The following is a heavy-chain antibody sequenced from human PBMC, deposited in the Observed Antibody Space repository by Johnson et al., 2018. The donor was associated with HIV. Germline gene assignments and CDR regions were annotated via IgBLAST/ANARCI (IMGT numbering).Heavy chain of an antibody. D-gene: IGHD6-13*01. CDR3: AKDQWSSSWTNDAFDF. CDR1: GFTFSSYW. CDR2: ISGSGDNT. J-gene: IGHJ3*01. Sequence: VQLVESGGGLVQPGGSLRLSCAASGFTFSSYWMHWVRQAPGKGLVWVSVISGSGDNTYYADSVKGRFTISRDRYQNTVYLQMNSLRAEDTAVYYCAKDQWSSSWTNDAFDFWGQGTMVTVSS. V-gene: IGHV3-23*04.